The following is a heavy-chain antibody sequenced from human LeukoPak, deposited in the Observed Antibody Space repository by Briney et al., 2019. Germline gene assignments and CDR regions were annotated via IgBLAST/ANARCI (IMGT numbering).Heavy chain of an antibody. J-gene: IGHJ4*02. CDR1: GFTFSSYS. Sequence: PGGSLRLSCAASGFTFSSYSMNWVRQAPGKGLEWVSSISSSSSYIYYADSVKGRFTISRDNAKNSLYLQMNSLRAEDTAVYYCARERDSYWRYFDYWGQGTLVTVSS. D-gene: IGHD1-26*01. CDR2: ISSSSSYI. V-gene: IGHV3-21*01. CDR3: ARERDSYWRYFDY.